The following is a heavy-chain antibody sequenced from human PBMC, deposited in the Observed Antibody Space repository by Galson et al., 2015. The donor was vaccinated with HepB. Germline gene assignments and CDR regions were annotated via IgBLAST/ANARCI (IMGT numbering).Heavy chain of an antibody. CDR3: ARDMEGYCSGGRCFDVYFDN. J-gene: IGHJ4*02. D-gene: IGHD2-15*01. Sequence: SVKVSCKASGYTFNRYYMHWVRQAPGQGLERMGWINPNSGGTGSAQKFQGRVSMTSDTSISTAYMDLSSLRSDDTAVYYCARDMEGYCSGGRCFDVYFDNWGQGTLVTVSS. CDR2: INPNSGGT. V-gene: IGHV1-2*02. CDR1: GYTFNRYY.